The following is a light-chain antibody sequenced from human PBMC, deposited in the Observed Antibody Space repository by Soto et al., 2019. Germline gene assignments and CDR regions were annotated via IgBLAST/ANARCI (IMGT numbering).Light chain of an antibody. V-gene: IGLV2-14*01. J-gene: IGLJ1*01. CDR1: SSDVGGYND. CDR3: SSYTSSSTYV. Sequence: QSVLTQPAPVSGSPGQSITISCTGTSSDVGGYNDVSWYQQHPGKVPKLMIYEVSNRPSGVSNRFSGSKSGNTASLTISGLQAEDEADYYCSSYTSSSTYVFGTGTKLAVL. CDR2: EVS.